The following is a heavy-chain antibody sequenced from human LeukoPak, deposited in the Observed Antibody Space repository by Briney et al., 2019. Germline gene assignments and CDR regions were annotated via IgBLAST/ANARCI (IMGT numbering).Heavy chain of an antibody. J-gene: IGHJ4*02. Sequence: GGSLRLSCAASGFTFDDYGMSWVRHAPGKGLEWVSGINWNGGSTGYADSVKGRFTISRDNAKNSLYLQMNSLRAEDTALYYCARAPPGYCSGGSCYEDYWGQGTLVTVSS. V-gene: IGHV3-20*04. CDR2: INWNGGST. CDR1: GFTFDDYG. CDR3: ARAPPGYCSGGSCYEDY. D-gene: IGHD2-15*01.